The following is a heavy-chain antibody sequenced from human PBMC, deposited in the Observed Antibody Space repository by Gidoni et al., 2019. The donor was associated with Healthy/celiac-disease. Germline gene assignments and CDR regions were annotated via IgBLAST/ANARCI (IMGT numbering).Heavy chain of an antibody. CDR3: ARHATTVTKGLDY. J-gene: IGHJ4*02. CDR1: GYSFTSYW. D-gene: IGHD4-17*01. CDR2: IYPGDSET. V-gene: IGHV5-51*01. Sequence: EVQLVPSGAEVKKPGESLKISCKGSGYSFTSYWIGWVRQMHGKGLEWMGIIYPGDSETRDSPSFQGKVTSAADKSISTAYLQWSSLKASDTAMYYCARHATTVTKGLDYWGQGTLVTVSA.